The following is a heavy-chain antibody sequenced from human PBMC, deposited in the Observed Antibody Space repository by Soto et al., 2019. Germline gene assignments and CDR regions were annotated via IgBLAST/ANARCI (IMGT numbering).Heavy chain of an antibody. D-gene: IGHD1-1*01. V-gene: IGHV1-18*01. J-gene: IGHJ4*02. CDR1: GYDFTTYG. CDR2: ISAHNGNT. CDR3: ARGRYGDY. Sequence: QVHLVQSGAEVKKPGASVKVSCKGSGYDFTTYGITWVRQAPGQGLEWMAWISAHNGNTDYAQKLQGRGTGTRDTSTSTAYMELRSLRSDDTAVYYCARGRYGDYWGQGALVTVSS.